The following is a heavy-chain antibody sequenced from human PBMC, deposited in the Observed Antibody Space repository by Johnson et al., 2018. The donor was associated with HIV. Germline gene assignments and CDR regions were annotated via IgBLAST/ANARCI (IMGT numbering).Heavy chain of an antibody. CDR1: GFTFSSYG. CDR2: IWYDGSNK. CDR3: ASDPVPAAIRAFDI. D-gene: IGHD2-2*01. J-gene: IGHJ3*02. V-gene: IGHV3-33*01. Sequence: QVQLVESGGGVVQPGRSLRLSCAASGFTFSSYGMHWVRQAPGQGLEWVAVIWYDGSNKYYADSVKGRFTISRDNAKNSLYLQMNSVRAEDTVLYYCASDPVPAAIRAFDIWGQGTMVTVSS.